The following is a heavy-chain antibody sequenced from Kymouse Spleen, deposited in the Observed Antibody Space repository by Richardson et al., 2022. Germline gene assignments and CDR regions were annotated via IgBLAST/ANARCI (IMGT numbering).Heavy chain of an antibody. CDR1: GGSFSGYY. CDR2: INHSGST. J-gene: IGHJ4*02. D-gene: IGHD6-19*01. V-gene: IGHV4-34*01. Sequence: QVQLQQWGAGLLKPSETLSLTCAVYGGSFSGYYWSWIRQPPGKGLEWIGEINHSGSTNYNPSLKSRVTISVDTSKNQFSLKLSSVTAADTAVYYCARAVYSSGVDYWGQGTLVTVSS. CDR3: ARAVYSSGVDY.